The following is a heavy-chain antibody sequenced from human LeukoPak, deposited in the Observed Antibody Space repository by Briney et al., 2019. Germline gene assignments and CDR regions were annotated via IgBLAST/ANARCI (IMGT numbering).Heavy chain of an antibody. CDR1: GFTFSSYS. Sequence: GGSLRLSCAASGFTFSSYSMHWVRQAPGKGLEWMGGFDPEDGETIYAQKFQGRVTMTEDTSTDTAYMELSSLRSEDTAVYYCATALTTVVTPHYWGQGTLVTVSS. CDR3: ATALTTVVTPHY. V-gene: IGHV1-24*01. CDR2: FDPEDGET. J-gene: IGHJ4*02. D-gene: IGHD4-23*01.